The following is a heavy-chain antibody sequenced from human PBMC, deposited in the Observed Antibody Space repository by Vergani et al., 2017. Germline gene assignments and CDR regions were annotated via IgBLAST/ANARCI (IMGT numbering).Heavy chain of an antibody. CDR1: GFTFSSYE. Sequence: EVQLVESGGGLVQPGGSLRLSCAASGFTFSSYEMNWVRQAPGKGLEWVSYISSSGSTIYYADSVKGRFTLSRDTAKNSLYLQMNSLRAEETAVYYCARAEFLEWYLTWGQGTLVTVSS. CDR3: ARAEFLEWYLT. D-gene: IGHD3-3*01. CDR2: ISSSGSTI. V-gene: IGHV3-48*03. J-gene: IGHJ5*02.